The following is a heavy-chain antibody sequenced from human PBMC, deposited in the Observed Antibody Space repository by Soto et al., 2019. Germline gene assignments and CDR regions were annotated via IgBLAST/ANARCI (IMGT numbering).Heavy chain of an antibody. Sequence: EVQLVESGGGLVQPGRSLRLSCAASGFTFDDYAMHWVRQAPGKGLEWVSGISWNSGSIGYADSVKGRFTISRDNAKNSLYLQMNSLRAEDTALYYCAKGQYDFWSGWYFDLWGRGTLVTVSS. CDR3: AKGQYDFWSGWYFDL. CDR1: GFTFDDYA. D-gene: IGHD3-3*01. J-gene: IGHJ2*01. CDR2: ISWNSGSI. V-gene: IGHV3-9*01.